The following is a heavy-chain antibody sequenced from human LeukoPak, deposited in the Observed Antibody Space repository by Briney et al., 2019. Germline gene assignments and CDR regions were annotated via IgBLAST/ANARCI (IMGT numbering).Heavy chain of an antibody. CDR2: ISSSSSYI. Sequence: GGSLRLSCAASGFTSSSYSMNLVRQAPGKGVEWVSSISSSSSYIYYADSVKGRFTISRDNAKNSLYLQMNSLRAEDTAVYYCAVRIGIYYGGQGTLVTVSA. J-gene: IGHJ4*02. V-gene: IGHV3-21*01. D-gene: IGHD2-15*01. CDR1: GFTSSSYS. CDR3: AVRIGIYY.